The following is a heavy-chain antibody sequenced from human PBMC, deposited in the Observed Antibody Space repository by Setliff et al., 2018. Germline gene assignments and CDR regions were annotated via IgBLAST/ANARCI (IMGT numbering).Heavy chain of an antibody. D-gene: IGHD3-9*01. CDR1: GGSISSATSY. Sequence: SETLSLTCIVSGGSISSATSYWNWIRQPAGKELEWIGRIYAIRSTNYNPSLKSRVTISLDTSNNQFSLKLSSVTAADTAVYYCARERYFDWFFEDWGHGTLVTVSS. J-gene: IGHJ4*01. CDR2: IYAIRST. CDR3: ARERYFDWFFED. V-gene: IGHV4-61*02.